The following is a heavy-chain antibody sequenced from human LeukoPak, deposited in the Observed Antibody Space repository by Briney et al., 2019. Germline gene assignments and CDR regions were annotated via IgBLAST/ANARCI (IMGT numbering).Heavy chain of an antibody. CDR3: AREYYYDSSGYYCQGETSAFDI. Sequence: GGSLRLSCAASGFTFSSYAMHWVRQAPGKGLEWVAVISYDGSNKYYADSVKGRFTISRDNSKNTLYLQMNSLRAEDTAVYYCAREYYYDSSGYYCQGETSAFDIWGQGTMVTVSS. CDR2: ISYDGSNK. V-gene: IGHV3-30-3*01. D-gene: IGHD3-22*01. J-gene: IGHJ3*02. CDR1: GFTFSSYA.